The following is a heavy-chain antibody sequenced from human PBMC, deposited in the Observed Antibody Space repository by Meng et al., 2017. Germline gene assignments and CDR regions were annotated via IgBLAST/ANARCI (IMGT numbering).Heavy chain of an antibody. Sequence: SETLSLTCTVSGGSISSYYWSWIRQPPGKGLEWIGYIYYSGSTNYNPSLKSRVTISVDTSKNQFSLKLSPVTAADTAVYYCARGGNRPFDYWGQGTLVTVSS. CDR3: ARGGNRPFDY. CDR1: GGSISSYY. J-gene: IGHJ4*02. D-gene: IGHD1-14*01. V-gene: IGHV4-59*01. CDR2: IYYSGST.